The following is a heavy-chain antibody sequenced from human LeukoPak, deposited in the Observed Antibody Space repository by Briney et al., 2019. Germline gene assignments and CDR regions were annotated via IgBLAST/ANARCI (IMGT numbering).Heavy chain of an antibody. CDR3: ASTLTIAARSNAFDI. Sequence: SETLSLTCTVSGYSISSGYYWGWIRQPPGKGLEWIGSIYHSGSTYYNPSLKSRVTISVDTSKNQFSLKLSSVTAADTAVYYCASTLTIAARSNAFDIWGQGTMVTVSS. J-gene: IGHJ3*02. D-gene: IGHD6-6*01. CDR1: GYSISSGYY. V-gene: IGHV4-38-2*02. CDR2: IYHSGST.